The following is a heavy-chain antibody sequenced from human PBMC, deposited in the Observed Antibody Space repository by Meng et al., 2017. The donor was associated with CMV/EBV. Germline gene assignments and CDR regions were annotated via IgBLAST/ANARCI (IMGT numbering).Heavy chain of an antibody. CDR1: GFTFSSYS. J-gene: IGHJ4*02. CDR2: IGSSSRYI. CDR3: ARGSGWDLFDY. Sequence: GGSLRLSCAASGFTFSSYSMNWVRQAPGKGLEWVSSIGSSSRYIYYADSVKGRFTISRDNAKNSLYMQMNSLRGEDTAVYYCARGSGWDLFDYWGQGTLVTVSS. V-gene: IGHV3-21*01. D-gene: IGHD6-19*01.